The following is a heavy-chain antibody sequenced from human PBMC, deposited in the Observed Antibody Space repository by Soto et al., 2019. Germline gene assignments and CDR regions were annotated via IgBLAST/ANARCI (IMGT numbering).Heavy chain of an antibody. J-gene: IGHJ4*02. CDR2: INAGNGNT. Sequence: ASVKVSCKASGYTFTSYAMHWVRQAPGQRLEWMGWINAGNGNTKYSQKFQGRVTITRDTSASTAYMELSSLRSEDTAVYYCARDRRFLEWLLFSPYFDYRGQGTLVTVSS. D-gene: IGHD3-3*01. V-gene: IGHV1-3*01. CDR3: ARDRRFLEWLLFSPYFDY. CDR1: GYTFTSYA.